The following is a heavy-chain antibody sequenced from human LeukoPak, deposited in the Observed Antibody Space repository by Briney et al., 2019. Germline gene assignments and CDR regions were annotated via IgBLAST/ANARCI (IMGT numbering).Heavy chain of an antibody. Sequence: GGSLRLSCAASGFTFSSYAMSWVRQAPGKGLEWVSAISGSGGSTYYADSVKGRFTIPRDNSKNTLYLQMSSLRAEDTAVYYCVKLDTAMAIPPDFDYWGQGTLVTVSS. CDR2: ISGSGGST. D-gene: IGHD5-18*01. V-gene: IGHV3-23*01. CDR3: VKLDTAMAIPPDFDY. CDR1: GFTFSSYA. J-gene: IGHJ4*02.